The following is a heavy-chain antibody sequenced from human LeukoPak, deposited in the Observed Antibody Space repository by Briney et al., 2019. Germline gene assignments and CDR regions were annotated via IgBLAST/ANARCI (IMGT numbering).Heavy chain of an antibody. CDR2: ISDSGGYT. CDR1: GLTFRTYA. V-gene: IGHV3-23*01. J-gene: IGHJ4*02. CDR3: AKDHANTPVVTN. Sequence: PWGSLKLSCAASGLTFRTYAMSWVRQAPGKGLEWVSSISDSGGYTFYADSVKGRFTVSRDNSKNTVDLQMNNLRVDDTAIYYCAKDHANTPVVTNWGQGILVSVSS. D-gene: IGHD2-21*02.